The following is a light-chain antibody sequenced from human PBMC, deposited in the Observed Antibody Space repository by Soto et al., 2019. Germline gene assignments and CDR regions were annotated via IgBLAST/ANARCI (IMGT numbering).Light chain of an antibody. CDR1: SSNIGAGYD. CDR3: QSYDSSLSHWL. J-gene: IGLJ3*02. V-gene: IGLV1-40*01. CDR2: GNS. Sequence: QSVLTQPPSVSGAPGHRVTISCSGTSSNIGAGYDVHWYQQLPGTAPKLLIYGNSNRLSGVPDRFSGSKSGTSASLAITGIQAEDEADYYCQSYDSSLSHWLFGGGTKLTVL.